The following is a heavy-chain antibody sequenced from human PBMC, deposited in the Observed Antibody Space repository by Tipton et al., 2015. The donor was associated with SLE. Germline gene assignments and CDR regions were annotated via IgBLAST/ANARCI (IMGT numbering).Heavy chain of an antibody. D-gene: IGHD3-3*01. CDR3: AKSSGVVIIGYWYFDL. Sequence: SLRLSCAASGFTFRSYAMSWVRQAPGKGLEWVSVISGSGGSTYYADSVKGRFTISRDNFKNTLYLQMNSLRAEDTAVYYCAKSSGVVIIGYWYFDLWGRGTLVTVSS. V-gene: IGHV3-23*01. J-gene: IGHJ2*01. CDR1: GFTFRSYA. CDR2: ISGSGGST.